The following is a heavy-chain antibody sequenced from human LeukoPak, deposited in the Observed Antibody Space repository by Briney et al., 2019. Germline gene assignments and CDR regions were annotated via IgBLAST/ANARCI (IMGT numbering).Heavy chain of an antibody. CDR2: IYHSGST. CDR1: GGSNSSYY. V-gene: IGHV4-59*01. CDR3: ARGYGSNSFEY. J-gene: IGHJ4*02. Sequence: SETLSLPCTVSGGSNSSYYWSWIRQAPGKGLEWIGYIYHSGSTNYNPSLKSRVSISVDKSKNQFSLKLSSVTAADTAVYYCARGYGSNSFEYGAQRPLVTVSS. D-gene: IGHD4-17*01.